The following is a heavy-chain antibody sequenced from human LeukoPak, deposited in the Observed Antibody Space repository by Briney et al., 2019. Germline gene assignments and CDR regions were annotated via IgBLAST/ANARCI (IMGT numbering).Heavy chain of an antibody. D-gene: IGHD6-13*01. J-gene: IGHJ5*01. CDR2: VNPDATRT. V-gene: IGHV3-74*01. Sequence: GGSLRLSCAASGFNFSSYWMHWVRQAPGKGLVWVSRVNPDATRTTYTDSVKGRFTISRDNSKNMLYLEMTSLQIEDTSLYFCARVGHGSSWFDSWGQGTLITLSS. CDR3: ARVGHGSSWFDS. CDR1: GFNFSSYW.